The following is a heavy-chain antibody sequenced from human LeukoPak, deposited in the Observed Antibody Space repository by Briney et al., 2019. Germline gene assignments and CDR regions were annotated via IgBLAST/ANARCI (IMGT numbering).Heavy chain of an antibody. Sequence: SETLSLTCTVSGGSINNYYWSWIRQPPGKGLEWIGYIFYSGSTNYNPSLKSRVTISVDTSKNQVSLKLSSVTAADTAMYYCARGPAISLDTGYFDYWGQGTLVTVSS. D-gene: IGHD5-18*01. J-gene: IGHJ4*02. CDR1: GGSINNYY. V-gene: IGHV4-59*01. CDR3: ARGPAISLDTGYFDY. CDR2: IFYSGST.